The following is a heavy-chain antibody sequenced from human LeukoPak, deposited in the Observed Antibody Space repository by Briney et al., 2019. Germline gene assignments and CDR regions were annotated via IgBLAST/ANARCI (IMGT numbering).Heavy chain of an antibody. CDR1: GYTFTGYY. CDR2: INPNSGGT. V-gene: IGHV1-2*02. J-gene: IGHJ5*02. D-gene: IGHD6-13*01. CDR3: ARGGDSSSWYGWFDP. Sequence: ASVKVSCKASGYTFTGYYMHWVRQAPGQGLEWMGWINPNSGGTNYAQKFQGRVTMTRDTSRNTAYMELSRLRSDDTAVYYCARGGDSSSWYGWFDPWGQGTLVTVSS.